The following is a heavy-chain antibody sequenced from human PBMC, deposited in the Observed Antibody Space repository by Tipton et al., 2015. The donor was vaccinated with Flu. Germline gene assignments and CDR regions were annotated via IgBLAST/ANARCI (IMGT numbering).Heavy chain of an antibody. CDR3: ARWSSSWHDMVV. Sequence: SLRLSCAASGFTFSNYDMHWVRQAPGEGLEWVAVIWYDGSDKYYADSVRGRFTISRDNSKNTLYLQMNSLRAEDTSVYYCARWSSSWHDMVVWGKGTTVTVSP. D-gene: IGHD6-19*01. CDR2: IWYDGSDK. CDR1: GFTFSNYD. J-gene: IGHJ6*04. V-gene: IGHV3-33*01.